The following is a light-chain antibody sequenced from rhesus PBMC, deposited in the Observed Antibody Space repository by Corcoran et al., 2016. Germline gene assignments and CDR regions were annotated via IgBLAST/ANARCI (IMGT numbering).Light chain of an antibody. CDR1: QGFSNW. CDR3: QQHDNSPYS. J-gene: IGKJ2*01. V-gene: IGKV1-69*01. Sequence: DIQMTQSPSSLSASVGDRVTLTCRASQGFSNWLAWYQQKPGKAPKLLIYRASNLETGVPSRFSGSGSGTDFTLTSSSLQPEDIATYYCQQHDNSPYSFGQGTKVEI. CDR2: RAS.